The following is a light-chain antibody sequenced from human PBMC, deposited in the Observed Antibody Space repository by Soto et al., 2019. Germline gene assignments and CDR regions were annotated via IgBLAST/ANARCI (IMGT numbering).Light chain of an antibody. CDR1: QDISNY. V-gene: IGKV1-33*01. J-gene: IGKJ2*01. CDR2: DAS. Sequence: DLQMTQSPSSLSASVGDRVTITCQASQDISNYLNWYQQKPGKAPKLLIYDASNLETGVPPRFSGSGSGTDFNFTISSLQPEDVATYFCQQYDRLPYTFGQETKLEI. CDR3: QQYDRLPYT.